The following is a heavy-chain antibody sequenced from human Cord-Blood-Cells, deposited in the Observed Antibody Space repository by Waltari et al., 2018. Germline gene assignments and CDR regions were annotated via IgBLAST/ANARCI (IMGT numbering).Heavy chain of an antibody. Sequence: EVQLVQSGAEVKKPGESQKISCKGSGYSFTSYWNGWVPQLPGKGLEWMGIIYPGDSDTRYSPSFQGQVTISADKSISTAYLQWSSLKASDTAMYYCAKTYYYDSSGYYPYFDYWGQGTLVTVSS. CDR3: AKTYYYDSSGYYPYFDY. CDR1: GYSFTSYW. D-gene: IGHD3-22*01. V-gene: IGHV5-51*01. J-gene: IGHJ4*02. CDR2: IYPGDSDT.